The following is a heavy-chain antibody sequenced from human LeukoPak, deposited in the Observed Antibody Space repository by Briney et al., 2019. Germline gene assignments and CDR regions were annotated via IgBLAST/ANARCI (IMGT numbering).Heavy chain of an antibody. CDR1: GGTFSSYA. CDR2: IIPIFGTA. CDR3: ARGAEDSSGYYLNYYYYMDV. Sequence: ASVKVSCKASGGTFSSYAISWVRQAPGQGLEWMGRIIPIFGTANYAQKFQGRVTITADKSTSTAYMELSSLRSEDTAVYYCARGAEDSSGYYLNYYYYMDVWGKGTTVTVSS. D-gene: IGHD3-22*01. V-gene: IGHV1-69*06. J-gene: IGHJ6*03.